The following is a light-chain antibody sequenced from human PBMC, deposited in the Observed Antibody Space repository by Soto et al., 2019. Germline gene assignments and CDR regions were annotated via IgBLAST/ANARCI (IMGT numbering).Light chain of an antibody. CDR3: QQYKSNRYS. CDR1: QNINIY. V-gene: IGKV1-5*01. J-gene: IGKJ2*03. Sequence: DIQMTQSPSTLSASVGDRVTITCRASQNINIYLAWYQQKPGKAPKLLTYDASTLESGVPSRFSGSGSGTEFTLTISSLQPDDFATYYCQQYKSNRYSFGQGTKLEIK. CDR2: DAS.